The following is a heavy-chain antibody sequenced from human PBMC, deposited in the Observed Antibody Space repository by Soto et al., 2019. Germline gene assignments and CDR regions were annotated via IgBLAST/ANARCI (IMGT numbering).Heavy chain of an antibody. D-gene: IGHD5-12*01. J-gene: IGHJ4*02. Sequence: QVQLQESGPGLVKPSQTLSLTCTVSGGSISSGGYYWSWIRKPPGTGLEWIGYIFYSGSTYYNPSLKSRVTIAVDTSKNQCSLKLSSVTAADTAVYYCARGPSLSGYAYFDYWGQRTLVTVSS. CDR1: GGSISSGGYY. V-gene: IGHV4-30-4*01. CDR2: IFYSGST. CDR3: ARGPSLSGYAYFDY.